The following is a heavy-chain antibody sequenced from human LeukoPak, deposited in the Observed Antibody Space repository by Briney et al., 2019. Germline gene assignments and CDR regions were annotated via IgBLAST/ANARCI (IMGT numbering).Heavy chain of an antibody. Sequence: SETLSLTCTVSGGSISTYYWNWIRQPPGKGLEWIGYIYHSGSTNYNPSLQSRVTISVDTSKNQFSLNLDSVTAADTAVYYCARGGAARLHFQNWGQGTLVTVSS. CDR2: IYHSGST. CDR1: GGSISTYY. V-gene: IGHV4-59*01. CDR3: ARGGAARLHFQN. D-gene: IGHD6-6*01. J-gene: IGHJ1*01.